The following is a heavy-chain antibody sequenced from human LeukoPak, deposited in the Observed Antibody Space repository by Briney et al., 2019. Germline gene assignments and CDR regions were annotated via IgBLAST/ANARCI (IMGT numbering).Heavy chain of an antibody. CDR3: ATRGYDSSGYYLSFDY. J-gene: IGHJ4*02. Sequence: GASVKVSCKVSGYTLTELSMHWVRQAPGKGLEWMGGFDPEDGETIYAQKFQGRVTMTEDTSTDTAYMELSSLRSEDTAVYYCATRGYDSSGYYLSFDYWGQGTLVTVSS. D-gene: IGHD3-22*01. CDR1: GYTLTELS. CDR2: FDPEDGET. V-gene: IGHV1-24*01.